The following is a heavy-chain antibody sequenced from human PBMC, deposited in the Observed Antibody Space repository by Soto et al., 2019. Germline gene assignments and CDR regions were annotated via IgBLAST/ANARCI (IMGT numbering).Heavy chain of an antibody. CDR2: INPHSGGT. J-gene: IGHJ4*01. D-gene: IGHD3-22*01. V-gene: IGHV1-2*02. CDR3: ARAHYYDSWNNYFDY. Sequence: ASVKVSCKASGYTFTDYYLNWVRQAPGQGLEWMGWINPHSGGTNYAQKFQGRVTMTRDTSINTAYMDLSSLRSDDTAVYFCARAHYYDSWNNYFDYWGQEPWSPSPQ. CDR1: GYTFTDYY.